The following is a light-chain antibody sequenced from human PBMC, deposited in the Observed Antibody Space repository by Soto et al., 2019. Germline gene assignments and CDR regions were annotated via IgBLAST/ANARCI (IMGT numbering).Light chain of an antibody. CDR1: QGVSSY. V-gene: IGKV3-11*01. J-gene: IGKJ5*01. CDR3: QQLSNSGIT. Sequence: IVLTQSPATLSLSPGERATLSCRASQGVSSYLAWYQQKPGQAPRLLIYDASNRDAGIPARFSGSGSGTDFTLTISSLEPEDFAVYYCQQLSNSGITFGQGTRLEIK. CDR2: DAS.